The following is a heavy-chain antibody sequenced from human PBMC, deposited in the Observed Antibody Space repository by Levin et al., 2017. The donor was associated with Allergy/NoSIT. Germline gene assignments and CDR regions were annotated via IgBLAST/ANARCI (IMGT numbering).Heavy chain of an antibody. CDR3: TKDMTTWYFHY. CDR1: GFTFSSYA. D-gene: IGHD1-1*01. V-gene: IGHV3-23*01. CDR2: IGTTSGST. J-gene: IGHJ4*02. Sequence: GGSLRLSCAASGFTFSSYAMSWVRQAPGKGLEWVSAIGTTSGSTYYADSVKGRFTISRDNSKNTLYLQMNSLRAEDTAVYYCTKDMTTWYFHYWGQGTLVTVSS.